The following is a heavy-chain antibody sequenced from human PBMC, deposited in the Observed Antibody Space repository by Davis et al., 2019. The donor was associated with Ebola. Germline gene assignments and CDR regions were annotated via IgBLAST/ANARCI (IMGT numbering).Heavy chain of an antibody. J-gene: IGHJ4*02. CDR1: GGTFNTYA. CDR2: ITPIFGAA. CDR3: ARDLGSGNFFFFY. D-gene: IGHD1-26*01. V-gene: IGHV1-69*13. Sequence: SVKVSCKASGGTFNTYAVSWVRQAPGQGLEWMGGITPIFGAANYAQKFRGRVTITADDSTRTVYMEFSSLTSADTAVYYCARDLGSGNFFFFYWGQGTLVTVSS.